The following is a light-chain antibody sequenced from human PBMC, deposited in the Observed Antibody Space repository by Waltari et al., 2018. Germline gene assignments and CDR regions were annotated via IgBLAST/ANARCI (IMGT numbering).Light chain of an antibody. Sequence: NFLLTQPHSVSESPGKTVTISCTRSGGTIASNYVQWFQQRPGSAPITVIYEDNQRPSGVPERFSGSIDRSSNSASLTISGLQTEDEADYYCQSCDGSNHVFFGGGTKLTVL. CDR2: EDN. V-gene: IGLV6-57*04. CDR3: QSCDGSNHVF. J-gene: IGLJ2*01. CDR1: GGTIASNY.